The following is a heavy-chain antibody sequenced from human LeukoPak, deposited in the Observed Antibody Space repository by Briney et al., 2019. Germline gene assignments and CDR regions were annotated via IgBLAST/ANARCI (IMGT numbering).Heavy chain of an antibody. CDR2: IKQDGTEK. D-gene: IGHD5-18*01. J-gene: IGHJ4*02. Sequence: GGSLRLSCAASGFTFSSYWMSWVRQAPGKGLEWVANIKQDGTEKYYVDSVKGRFTISRDNAKNSLYLQMNSLRAEDTAVYYCAKGYTAMVINYFDYWGQGTLVTVSS. CDR3: AKGYTAMVINYFDY. V-gene: IGHV3-7*03. CDR1: GFTFSSYW.